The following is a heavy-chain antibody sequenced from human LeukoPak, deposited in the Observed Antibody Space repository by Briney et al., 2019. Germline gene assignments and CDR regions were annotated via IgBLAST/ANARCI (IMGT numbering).Heavy chain of an antibody. J-gene: IGHJ4*02. CDR1: GFTFSSYA. Sequence: GGSLRLSCAASGFTFSSYAMHWVRQAPGKGLEWVAVISYDGSNKYYADSVKGRFTISRDNSKNTLYLQMNSLRAEDTAVYYCADKDYWGQGTLVTVS. V-gene: IGHV3-30*04. CDR3: ADKDY. CDR2: ISYDGSNK.